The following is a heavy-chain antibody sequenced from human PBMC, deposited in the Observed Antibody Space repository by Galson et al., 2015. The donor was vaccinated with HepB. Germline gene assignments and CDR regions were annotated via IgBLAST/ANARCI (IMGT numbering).Heavy chain of an antibody. CDR2: ISTTRVNK. V-gene: IGHV3-48*01. CDR1: GFTFSSFT. J-gene: IGHJ4*02. D-gene: IGHD1-26*01. CDR3: ARTALSGSYWYFDY. Sequence: SLRLSCAASGFTFSSFTMNGVRQAPGEGLEWILHISTTRVNKFSADSVKGRFIISRDNAKNSLYLQMNSLRAEDTAVYYCARTALSGSYWYFDYWGQGTLVTVSS.